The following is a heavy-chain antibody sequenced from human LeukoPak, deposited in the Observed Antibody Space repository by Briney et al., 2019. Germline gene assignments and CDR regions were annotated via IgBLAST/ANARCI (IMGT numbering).Heavy chain of an antibody. Sequence: GGSLRLSCAASGFSFSSYAMTWVRQAPGKGLEWVSAIGGSGGSTYYADSVKGRFTISRDNSKNTLYLQTNSLRAEDTAVYYCAKDQDYYDSVDAFDIWGQGTMVTVSS. D-gene: IGHD3-22*01. J-gene: IGHJ3*02. CDR2: IGGSGGST. V-gene: IGHV3-23*01. CDR3: AKDQDYYDSVDAFDI. CDR1: GFSFSSYA.